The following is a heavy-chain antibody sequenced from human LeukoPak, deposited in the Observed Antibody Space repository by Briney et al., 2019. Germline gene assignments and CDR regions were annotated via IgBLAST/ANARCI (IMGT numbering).Heavy chain of an antibody. D-gene: IGHD4-23*01. V-gene: IGHV3-48*04. CDR3: ARGGSYGGYHSY. CDR1: GFTFSSYS. CDR2: ISSSNNNI. Sequence: GGSLRLSCAASGFTFSSYSMNWVRQAPGKGLEWVSYISSSNNNIYYSDSVKGRFTISRDNAKNSLYLQMNSLRAEDTALYYCARGGSYGGYHSYWGQGTLVTVSS. J-gene: IGHJ4*02.